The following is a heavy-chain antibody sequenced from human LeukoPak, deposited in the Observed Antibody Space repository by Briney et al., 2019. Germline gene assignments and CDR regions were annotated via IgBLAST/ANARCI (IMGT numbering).Heavy chain of an antibody. J-gene: IGHJ5*02. CDR2: ISSSSSYI. Sequence: PGGSLRLSCAASGFTFSSYSMNWVRQALGKGLEWVSSISSSSSYIYYADSVKGRFTISRDNAKNSLYLQMNSLRAEDTAVYYCASFPRSGDWFDPWGQGTLVTVSS. CDR1: GFTFSSYS. V-gene: IGHV3-21*01. CDR3: ASFPRSGDWFDP. D-gene: IGHD2-15*01.